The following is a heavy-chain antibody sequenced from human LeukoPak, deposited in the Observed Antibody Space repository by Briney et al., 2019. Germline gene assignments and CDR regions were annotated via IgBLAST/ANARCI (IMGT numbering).Heavy chain of an antibody. V-gene: IGHV3-30*04. D-gene: IGHD2-15*01. CDR3: ARRYCSGGSCSPGDY. CDR1: GFTFSSYA. J-gene: IGHJ4*02. CDR2: ISYDGSNK. Sequence: GRSLRLSCAASGFTFSSYAMHWVRQAPGKGLEWVAVISYDGSNKYYADSVKGRFTISRDNSKNTLYLQMHSLRAEDTAVYYCARRYCSGGSCSPGDYWGQGTLVTVSS.